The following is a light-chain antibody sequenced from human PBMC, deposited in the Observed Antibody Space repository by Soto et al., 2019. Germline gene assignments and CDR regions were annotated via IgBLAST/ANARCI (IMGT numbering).Light chain of an antibody. Sequence: EIVMTQSPATLSMSPGERATLSCRASQSINSDLAWYQQKPGQPPRLLIYGASTRATGIPARFTGSESGSEFTLTISGLQSEDFAVYYCQQCHNWPLTFGQGTRLEI. CDR1: QSINSD. J-gene: IGKJ2*01. CDR3: QQCHNWPLT. V-gene: IGKV3-15*01. CDR2: GAS.